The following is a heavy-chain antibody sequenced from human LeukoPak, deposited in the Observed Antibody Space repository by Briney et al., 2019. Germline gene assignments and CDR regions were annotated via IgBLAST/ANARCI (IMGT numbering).Heavy chain of an antibody. V-gene: IGHV4-30-2*01. CDR3: ARHRWTDRYQLLINWFDP. Sequence: SETLSLTCAVSGGSISSGGYSWSWIRQPPGKGLEWIGYIYHSGSTYYNPSLKSRVTISVDRSKNQFSLKLSSVTAADTAVYYCARHRWTDRYQLLINWFDPWGQGTLVTVSS. CDR2: IYHSGST. CDR1: GGSISSGGYS. D-gene: IGHD2-2*01. J-gene: IGHJ5*02.